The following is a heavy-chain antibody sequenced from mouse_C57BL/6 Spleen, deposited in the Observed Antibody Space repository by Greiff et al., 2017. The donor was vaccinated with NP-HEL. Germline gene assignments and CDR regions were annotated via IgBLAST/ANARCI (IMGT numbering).Heavy chain of an antibody. CDR3: ARGSSYERGYFDY. J-gene: IGHJ2*01. CDR1: GYTFTSYT. Sequence: VMLVESGAELARPGASVKMSCKASGYTFTSYTMHWVKQRPGQGLEWIGYINPSSGYTKYNQKFKDKATLTADKSSSTAYMQLSSLTSEDSAVYYCARGSSYERGYFDYWGQGTTLTVSS. CDR2: INPSSGYT. V-gene: IGHV1-4*01. D-gene: IGHD1-1*01.